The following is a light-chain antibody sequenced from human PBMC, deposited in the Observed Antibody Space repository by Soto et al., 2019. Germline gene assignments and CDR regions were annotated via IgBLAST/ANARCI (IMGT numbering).Light chain of an antibody. CDR2: YDS. CDR1: NIGSKS. J-gene: IGLJ3*02. CDR3: QVWDISSGHVV. Sequence: SYELTQPPSVSVAPGKTASVACGGSNIGSKSVHWYQKKSGQAPVLVVYYDSGRPSGIPERFSGSNSGNTATLTISRVEAGDEADYYCQVWDISSGHVVFGGGTKLTVL. V-gene: IGLV3-21*01.